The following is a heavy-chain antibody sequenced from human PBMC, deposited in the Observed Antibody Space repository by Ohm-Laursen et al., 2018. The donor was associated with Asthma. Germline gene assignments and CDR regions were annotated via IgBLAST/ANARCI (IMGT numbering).Heavy chain of an antibody. J-gene: IGHJ4*02. CDR3: ASPRSSGWFYYFAS. D-gene: IGHD6-13*01. Sequence: TLSLTCTVSGDSINSDDYYWSWVRQPPGKGLEWIGFIFYNGSTSYNPSLRSRVAISIDTSKNQFSLNLSSVTAADTAVYYCASPRSSGWFYYFASWGQGILVTVSS. CDR1: GDSINSDDYY. V-gene: IGHV4-30-4*01. CDR2: IFYNGST.